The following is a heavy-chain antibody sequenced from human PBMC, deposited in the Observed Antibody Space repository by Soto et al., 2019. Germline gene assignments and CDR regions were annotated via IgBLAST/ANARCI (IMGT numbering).Heavy chain of an antibody. CDR3: AKDGSCGGDCSGGAWYFDL. CDR1: GFTFSSYG. CDR2: ISYDGSNK. J-gene: IGHJ2*01. D-gene: IGHD2-21*02. V-gene: IGHV3-30*18. Sequence: QVQLVESGGGVVQPGRSLRLSCAASGFTFSSYGMHWVRQAPGKGLEWVAVISYDGSNKYYADSVKGRFTISRDNSKNTLYLQMNSLRAEDTAVYYCAKDGSCGGDCSGGAWYFDLWGRGTLVTVSS.